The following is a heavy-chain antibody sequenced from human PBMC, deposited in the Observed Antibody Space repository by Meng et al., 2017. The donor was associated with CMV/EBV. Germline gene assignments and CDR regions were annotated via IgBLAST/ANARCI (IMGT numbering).Heavy chain of an antibody. Sequence: ASVQVSCKASGYTFTGYYMHCVRQAPGQGLEWMGWINPNSGGTNYAQKFQGRVTMTRDTSISTAYMELSRLRSDDTAVYYCARESTYCSSTSCYYYYGMDVWGQGTTVTVSS. CDR1: GYTFTGYY. CDR3: ARESTYCSSTSCYYYYGMDV. D-gene: IGHD2-2*01. J-gene: IGHJ6*02. CDR2: INPNSGGT. V-gene: IGHV1-2*02.